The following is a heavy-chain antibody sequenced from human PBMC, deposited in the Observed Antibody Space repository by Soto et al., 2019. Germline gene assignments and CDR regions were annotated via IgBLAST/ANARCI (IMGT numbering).Heavy chain of an antibody. V-gene: IGHV2-5*01. CDR1: GFSLTTSTVS. CDR3: AHRQYYYGSSGYEAFDS. J-gene: IGHJ3*02. D-gene: IGHD3-22*01. CDR2: IYWNDDN. Sequence: QITLKESGPTLVKPTQTLTLTCTFSGFSLTTSTVSVGWIRQPPGKALEWLALIYWNDDNPYSPSLNSRLTITQDAAKNQVVLTLTNMDPVDTATYYRAHRQYYYGSSGYEAFDSWGQGTMVTVSS.